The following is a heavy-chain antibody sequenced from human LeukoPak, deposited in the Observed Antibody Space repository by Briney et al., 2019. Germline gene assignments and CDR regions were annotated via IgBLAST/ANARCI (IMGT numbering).Heavy chain of an antibody. V-gene: IGHV4-34*01. CDR2: INHSGST. J-gene: IGHJ6*03. D-gene: IGHD6-6*01. CDR3: ARGSYSSSSYYYYYMDV. CDR1: GGSFSGYY. Sequence: PSETLSLTCAVYGGSFSGYYWSWIRQPPGKGLEWIGEINHSGSTNYNPSLKSRVTISVDTSKNQFSLNLSSVTAADTAVYYCARGSYSSSSYYYYYMDVWGKGTMVTVSS.